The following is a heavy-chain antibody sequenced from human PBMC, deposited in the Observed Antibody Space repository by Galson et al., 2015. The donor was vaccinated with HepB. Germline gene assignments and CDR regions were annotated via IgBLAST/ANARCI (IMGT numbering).Heavy chain of an antibody. D-gene: IGHD3-22*01. J-gene: IGHJ4*02. CDR1: GFTFSSYW. V-gene: IGHV3-7*03. CDR3: ARGSGYYEYYFDY. Sequence: SLRLSCAASGFTFSSYWMSWVRQAPGKGLEWVANIKQDGSEKYYVDSVKGRFTISRDNAKNSLYLQMNSLRAEDTAVYYCARGSGYYEYYFDYWGQGTLVTVSS. CDR2: IKQDGSEK.